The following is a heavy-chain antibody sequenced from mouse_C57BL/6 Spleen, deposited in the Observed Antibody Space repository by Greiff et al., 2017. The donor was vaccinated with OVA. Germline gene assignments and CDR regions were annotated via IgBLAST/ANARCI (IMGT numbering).Heavy chain of an antibody. CDR1: GFSLTSYG. D-gene: IGHD1-1*01. J-gene: IGHJ1*03. CDR2: IWRGGST. CDR3: AKNEGSSYWYFDV. Sequence: VQLQESGPGLVQPSQSLSITCTVSGFSLTSYGVHWVRQSPGKGLEWLGVIWRGGSTDYNAAFMSRLSITKDNSKSQVFFKMNSLQADDTAIYYCAKNEGSSYWYFDVWGTGTTVTVSS. V-gene: IGHV2-5*01.